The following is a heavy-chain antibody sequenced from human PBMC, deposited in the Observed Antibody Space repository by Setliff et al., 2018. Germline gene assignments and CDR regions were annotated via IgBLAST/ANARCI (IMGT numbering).Heavy chain of an antibody. J-gene: IGHJ6*02. CDR2: IRYDGSNK. D-gene: IGHD1-26*01. Sequence: GGSLRLSCAASGFTFSSYGMHWVRQAPGKGLEWVAFIRYDGSNKYYADSVKGRFAISRDNSKNTLYLQMNSLRAEDTAVYYCAKDRLYSGSYYYYYGMDVWGQGTTVTVSS. CDR3: AKDRLYSGSYYYYYGMDV. V-gene: IGHV3-30*02. CDR1: GFTFSSYG.